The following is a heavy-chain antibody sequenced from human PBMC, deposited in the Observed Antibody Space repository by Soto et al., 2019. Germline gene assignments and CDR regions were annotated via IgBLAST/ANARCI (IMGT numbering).Heavy chain of an antibody. CDR2: INHSGST. V-gene: IGHV4-34*01. CDR3: AGDYSSSSPHFDP. CDR1: ARSFSGYY. Sequence: SETMSLSGAVYARSFSGYYWGWFRQPPGKGLEWIGEINHSGSTNYNPSLKSRVTISVDTSKNQFSLKLSSVTAADTAVYYCAGDYSSSSPHFDPWGQGTLVTVSS. J-gene: IGHJ5*02. D-gene: IGHD6-6*01.